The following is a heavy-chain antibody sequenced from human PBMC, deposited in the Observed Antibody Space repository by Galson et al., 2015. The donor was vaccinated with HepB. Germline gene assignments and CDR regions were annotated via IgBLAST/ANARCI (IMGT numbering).Heavy chain of an antibody. CDR1: GFSLSNARMG. Sequence: PALVKPTQTLTLTCTVSGFSLSNARMGVSWIRPPPGKALEWLAHIFSNNEKSYSTSLKSRPPISKDPSKSQAVLTITNTDPVDTATYYCARILRIAAAGYFDYWVPGTLVTASP. CDR3: ARILRIAAAGYFDY. D-gene: IGHD6-13*01. CDR2: IFSNNEK. V-gene: IGHV2-26*01. J-gene: IGHJ4*02.